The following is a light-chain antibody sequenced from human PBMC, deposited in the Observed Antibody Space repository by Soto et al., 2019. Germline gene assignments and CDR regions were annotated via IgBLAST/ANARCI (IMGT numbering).Light chain of an antibody. CDR1: QTISSW. V-gene: IGKV1-5*03. Sequence: DIQMTQSPSTLSGSVGDRVTITCRASQTISSWLAWYQQKPGKAPKLLIYKASTLKSGVPSRFSGSGSGTEFTLTISSLQPDDFAVYYCKQYGSSGTCGQGNKGAIK. J-gene: IGKJ1*01. CDR2: KAS. CDR3: KQYGSSGT.